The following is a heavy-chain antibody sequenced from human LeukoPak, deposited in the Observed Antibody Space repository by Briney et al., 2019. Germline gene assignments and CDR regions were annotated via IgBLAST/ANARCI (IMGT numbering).Heavy chain of an antibody. J-gene: IGHJ3*02. D-gene: IGHD3-16*01. V-gene: IGHV3-21*04. CDR1: GFTFSNYE. CDR2: ISSSSSYI. CDR3: AKSIMGWILGAFDI. Sequence: GGSLRLSCAASGFTFSNYEMNWVRQAPGKGLEWVSSISSSSSYIYYADSVKGRFTISRDNAKNSLYLQMNSLRAEDMALYYCAKSIMGWILGAFDIWGQGTMVTVSS.